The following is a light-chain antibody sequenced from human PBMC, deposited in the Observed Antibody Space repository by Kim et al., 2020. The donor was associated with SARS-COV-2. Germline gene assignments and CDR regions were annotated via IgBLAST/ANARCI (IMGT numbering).Light chain of an antibody. CDR3: QSYDSSLSGYWV. J-gene: IGLJ3*02. CDR2: GNS. Sequence: QSVLTQPPSVSGAPGQRVTISCTGSSSNIGAGYDVHWYQQLPGTAPKLLIYGNSNRPSGVPDRFSGSKSGTSASLAIIGLQAEDEADYYCQSYDSSLSGYWVFGGGTQLTVL. CDR1: SSNIGAGYD. V-gene: IGLV1-40*01.